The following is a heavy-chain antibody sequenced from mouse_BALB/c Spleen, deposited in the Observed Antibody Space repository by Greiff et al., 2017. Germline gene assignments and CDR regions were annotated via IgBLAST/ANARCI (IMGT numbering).Heavy chain of an antibody. CDR1: GFSLTSYG. J-gene: IGHJ4*01. D-gene: IGHD2-4*01. Sequence: VKLMESGPGLVQPSQSLSITCTVSGFSLTSYGVHWVRQSPGKGLEWLGVIWSGGSTDYNAAFISRLSISKDNSKSQVFFKMNSLQANDTAIYYCSGGNYDYDFAMDYWGQGTSVTVSS. V-gene: IGHV2-2*02. CDR3: SGGNYDYDFAMDY. CDR2: IWSGGST.